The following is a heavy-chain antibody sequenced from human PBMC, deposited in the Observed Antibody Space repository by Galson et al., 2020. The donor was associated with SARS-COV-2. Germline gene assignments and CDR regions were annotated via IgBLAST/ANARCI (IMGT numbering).Heavy chain of an antibody. J-gene: IGHJ4*02. Sequence: GGSLRLSCATSGFIFTSKWMNWVRQAPGKGLEWVANVKQDGSEKLYGDSVKGRFAISRDNARNSVFLQMDSLRAEDTAVYYCTSGTFHYFDNWGQGTLVTVSS. CDR2: VKQDGSEK. V-gene: IGHV3-7*03. CDR3: TSGTFHYFDN. CDR1: GFIFTSKW.